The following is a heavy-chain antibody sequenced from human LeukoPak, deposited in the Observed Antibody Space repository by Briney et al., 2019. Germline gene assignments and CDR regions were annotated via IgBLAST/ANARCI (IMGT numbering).Heavy chain of an antibody. CDR2: IKDDGSQT. D-gene: IGHD1-1*01. Sequence: GGSLRLSCAASGFTSSSYSMNWVRQAPGKGLEWVANIKDDGSQTYYVDSVNGRFITSRDNAKDSLYLQMNSLRAEDTAMYYCARSEDKGTVDYWGQGTLVTVSS. CDR3: ARSEDKGTVDY. V-gene: IGHV3-7*03. J-gene: IGHJ4*02. CDR1: GFTSSSYS.